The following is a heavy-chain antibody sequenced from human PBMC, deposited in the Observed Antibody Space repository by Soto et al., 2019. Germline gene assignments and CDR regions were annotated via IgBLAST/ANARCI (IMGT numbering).Heavy chain of an antibody. CDR3: ARGQSVRAWLFREYFQH. Sequence: PSETLSLTCTVSGGSISSGGYYWSWIRQHPGKGLEWIGYIYYSGSTYYNPSLKSRVTISVDTSKNQFSLKLSSVTAADTAVYYCARGQSVRAWLFREYFQHWGQGTLVTVSS. D-gene: IGHD3-10*01. V-gene: IGHV4-31*03. CDR2: IYYSGST. CDR1: GGSISSGGYY. J-gene: IGHJ1*01.